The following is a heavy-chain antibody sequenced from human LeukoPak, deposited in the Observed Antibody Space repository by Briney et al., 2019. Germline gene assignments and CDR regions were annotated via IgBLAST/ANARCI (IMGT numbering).Heavy chain of an antibody. D-gene: IGHD6-19*01. CDR2: FSGSGGST. CDR1: GFTFSSYA. V-gene: IGHV3-23*01. Sequence: GGSLRLSCAASGFTFSSYAMIWVPQAPGKGLEWVSAFSGSGGSTYYGDPVKGRFTISRDNSKNTLYLQRNSLRAEDTAVYYCAKEGGRGWDPSYFDYWGQGTLVTVPS. CDR3: AKEGGRGWDPSYFDY. J-gene: IGHJ4*02.